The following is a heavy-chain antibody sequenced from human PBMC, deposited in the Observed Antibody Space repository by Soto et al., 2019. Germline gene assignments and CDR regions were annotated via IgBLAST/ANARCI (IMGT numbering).Heavy chain of an antibody. J-gene: IGHJ4*02. CDR1: GGSVNSGDYY. CDR2: IHFSGST. D-gene: IGHD6-13*01. V-gene: IGHV4-31*03. Sequence: PSETLSLTCTVSGGSVNSGDYYWSWTRQHPGKGLEWIVYIHFSGSTYYNPSLKSRVTISVDTSKNQFSLNLSSVTAADTAVYYCATGDYSNSWNNDHYDYWGQGALVTISS. CDR3: ATGDYSNSWNNDHYDY.